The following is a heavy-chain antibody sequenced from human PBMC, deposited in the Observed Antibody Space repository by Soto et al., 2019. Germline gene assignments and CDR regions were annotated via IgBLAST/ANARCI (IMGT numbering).Heavy chain of an antibody. D-gene: IGHD1-1*01. CDR2: INHSGST. CDR3: ARVNDGYDY. J-gene: IGHJ4*02. V-gene: IGHV4-34*01. Sequence: QVQLQQWGAGLLKPSETLSLTCAVYGGSFSGYYWSWIRQPPGKGLEWIGEINHSGSTNYNPSLKSRVTISVDTSKNQFSLKLRSVTAADRAVYYCARVNDGYDYWGQGTLVTVSS. CDR1: GGSFSGYY.